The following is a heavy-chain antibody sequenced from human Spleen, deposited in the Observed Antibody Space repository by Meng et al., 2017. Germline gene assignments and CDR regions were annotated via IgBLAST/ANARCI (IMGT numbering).Heavy chain of an antibody. J-gene: IGHJ4*02. D-gene: IGHD3-10*01. CDR2: IYYSGST. Sequence: ESLKISCTVSGGSISSSSYFWGWIRQPPGKGLEWIGSIYYSGSTYYNPSLKSRVTVSVDTSQNQFSLRLSSVTAADTAVYFCARAMVDPYYFDNWGQGTLVTVSS. V-gene: IGHV4-39*07. CDR1: GGSISSSSYF. CDR3: ARAMVDPYYFDN.